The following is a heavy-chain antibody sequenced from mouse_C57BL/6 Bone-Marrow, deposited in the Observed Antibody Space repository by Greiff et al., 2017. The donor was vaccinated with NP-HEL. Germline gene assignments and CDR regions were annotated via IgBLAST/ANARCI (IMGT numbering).Heavy chain of an antibody. D-gene: IGHD1-1*01. V-gene: IGHV1-80*01. CDR3: ARGYGSSIFWFAY. Sequence: VQGVESGAELVKPGASVKISCKASGYAFSSYWMNWVKQRPGKGLEWIGQIYPGDGDTNYNGKFKGKATLTADKSSSTAYMQLSSLTSEDSAVYFCARGYGSSIFWFAYWGQGTLVTVSA. J-gene: IGHJ3*01. CDR1: GYAFSSYW. CDR2: IYPGDGDT.